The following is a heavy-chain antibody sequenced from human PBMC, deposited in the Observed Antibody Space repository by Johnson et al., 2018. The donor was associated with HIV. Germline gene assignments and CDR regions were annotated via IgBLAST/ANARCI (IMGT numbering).Heavy chain of an antibody. J-gene: IGHJ3*02. CDR2: IYSGGST. D-gene: IGHD3-22*01. CDR1: GFTFSSYA. V-gene: IGHV3-66*01. CDR3: ARGRGYYRFDAFDI. Sequence: VQLLESGGGVVQPGRSLRLSCAASGFTFSSYAMSWVSQAPGKGLEWVSVIYSGGSTYYADSVKGRFTISRDNSKNTLYLQMNSLRAEDTAVYYCARGRGYYRFDAFDIWGQGTMVTVSS.